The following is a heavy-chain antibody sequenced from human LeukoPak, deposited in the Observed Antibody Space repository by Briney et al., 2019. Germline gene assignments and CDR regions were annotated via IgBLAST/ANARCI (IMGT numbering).Heavy chain of an antibody. CDR1: GFTFSNAW. CDR2: IKSKTDGGTT. D-gene: IGHD2-21*02. V-gene: IGHV3-15*01. Sequence: PGGSQRLSCAASGFTFSNAWMSWVRQAPGKGLEWVGRIKSKTDGGTTDYAAPVKGRFTISRDDSKNTLYLQMNSLKTEDTAVYYCTTDVVVTASDYWGQGTLVTVSS. CDR3: TTDVVVTASDY. J-gene: IGHJ4*02.